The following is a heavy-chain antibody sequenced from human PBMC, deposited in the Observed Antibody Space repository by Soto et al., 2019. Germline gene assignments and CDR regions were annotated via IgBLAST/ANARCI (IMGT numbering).Heavy chain of an antibody. CDR2: IDPSDSYT. V-gene: IGHV5-10-1*01. CDR3: TRTLPLISGYDYQNDY. Sequence: GESLKLSCTGSGYSFTRYLIGWVRQMPGKNLEWVGRIDPSDSYTSYSPSLEGHVTISLDKSTSTVYLQWSSLKASDTAMYYCTRTLPLISGYDYQNDYWGQGTLVTVSS. J-gene: IGHJ4*02. D-gene: IGHD5-12*01. CDR1: GYSFTRYL.